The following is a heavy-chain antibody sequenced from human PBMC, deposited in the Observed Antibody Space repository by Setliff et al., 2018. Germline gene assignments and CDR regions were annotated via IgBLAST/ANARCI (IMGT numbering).Heavy chain of an antibody. Sequence: SETLSLTCAVYGGSFSGHYWSWIRQPPGKRLEWIGEIIHSGSTNYNPSLKSRVTISVDTSKNQFSLNVRSVTAADTAIYYCAKGRGEMDSWGQGILVTVSS. CDR2: IIHSGST. CDR1: GGSFSGHY. CDR3: AKGRGEMDS. D-gene: IGHD3-10*01. J-gene: IGHJ4*02. V-gene: IGHV4-34*12.